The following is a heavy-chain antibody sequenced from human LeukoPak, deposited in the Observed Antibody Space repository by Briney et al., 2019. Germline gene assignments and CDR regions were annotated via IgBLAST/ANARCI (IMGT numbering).Heavy chain of an antibody. J-gene: IGHJ4*02. V-gene: IGHV3-74*01. Sequence: GSLRLSCAASGFTFSSYWMHWVRQAPGKGLVWVSRMNSDGSSTSYADSVKGRFTISRDNAKDTLYLQMNSLRAEDTAVYYCARETRYYVSDYWGQGTLVTVSS. CDR2: MNSDGSST. CDR3: ARETRYYVSDY. D-gene: IGHD3-10*02. CDR1: GFTFSSYW.